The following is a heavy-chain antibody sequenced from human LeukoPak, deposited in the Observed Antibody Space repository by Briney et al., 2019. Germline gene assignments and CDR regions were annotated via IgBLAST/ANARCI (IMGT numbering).Heavy chain of an antibody. Sequence: TGGSLRLSCAASGFTVSSNYMSWVRQAPGKGLGWVSVIYSGGSTYYADSVKGRFTTSRDNSKNTLYLQMNSLRAEDTAVYYCARDHRPAAAGTRRTDYYYYGMDVWGKGTTVTVSS. CDR2: IYSGGST. CDR1: GFTVSSNY. V-gene: IGHV3-53*01. CDR3: ARDHRPAAAGTRRTDYYYYGMDV. J-gene: IGHJ6*04. D-gene: IGHD6-13*01.